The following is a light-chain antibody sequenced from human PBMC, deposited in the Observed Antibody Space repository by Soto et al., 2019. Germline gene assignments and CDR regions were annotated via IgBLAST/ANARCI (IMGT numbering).Light chain of an antibody. CDR2: AAS. CDR1: QSISTF. Sequence: DIQMTQSPSSLSASVGDRVTITCRASQSISTFLNWYQQKPGTAPKLLIYAASGLQSGVPSRFSGSVSGTDFSLTISSLQPEDFATYHCQQSYSTPWTFGQGTKVEIK. J-gene: IGKJ1*01. V-gene: IGKV1-39*01. CDR3: QQSYSTPWT.